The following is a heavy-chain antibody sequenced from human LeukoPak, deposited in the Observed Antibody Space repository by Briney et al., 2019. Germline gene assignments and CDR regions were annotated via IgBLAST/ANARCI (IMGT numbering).Heavy chain of an antibody. CDR1: GFTFSDYY. J-gene: IGHJ4*02. CDR2: ISSSSSYT. V-gene: IGHV3-11*03. Sequence: PGGSLRLSCAASGFTFSDYYMSWIRQAPGKGLEWVSYISSSSSYTNYADSVKGRFTISRDNAKNSLYLQMNSLRAEDTAVYYCATPVGAYYYDSSGYYVYWGQGTLVTVSS. CDR3: ATPVGAYYYDSSGYYVY. D-gene: IGHD3-22*01.